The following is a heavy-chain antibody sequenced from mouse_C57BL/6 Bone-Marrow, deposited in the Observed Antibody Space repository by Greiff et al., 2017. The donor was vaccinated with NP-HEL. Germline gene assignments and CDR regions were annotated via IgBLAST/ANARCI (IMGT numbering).Heavy chain of an antibody. Sequence: QVQLQQSGAELARPGASVKMSCKASGYTFTSYTMHWVKQRPGQGLEWIGYINPSSGYTKYNQKFKDKATLTADKSSSTAYMQLSSLTSEDSAVYYCAIRLHGNFDYWGQGTTLTVSS. CDR3: AIRLHGNFDY. CDR1: GYTFTSYT. D-gene: IGHD1-1*01. J-gene: IGHJ2*01. CDR2: INPSSGYT. V-gene: IGHV1-4*01.